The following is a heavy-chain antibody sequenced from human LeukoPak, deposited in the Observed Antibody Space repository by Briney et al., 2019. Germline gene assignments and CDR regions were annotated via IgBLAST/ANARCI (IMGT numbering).Heavy chain of an antibody. CDR2: IGNSGSTI. D-gene: IGHD1-26*01. CDR3: ARNRYSGSFGY. J-gene: IGHJ4*02. Sequence: GGSLRLSCAASGFTVSSYEMTWVRQAPGKGLEWISYIGNSGSTIYYADSVKGRFTISRDNAKNSLYLHMNSLRAEDTAVYYCARNRYSGSFGYWGQGTLVTVSS. CDR1: GFTVSSYE. V-gene: IGHV3-48*03.